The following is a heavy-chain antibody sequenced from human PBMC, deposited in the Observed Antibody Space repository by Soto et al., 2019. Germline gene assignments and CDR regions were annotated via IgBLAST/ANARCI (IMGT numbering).Heavy chain of an antibody. D-gene: IGHD4-17*01. CDR2: ISYDGSNK. Sequence: GGSLRLSCAASGFTFSSYGMHWVRQAPGKGLEWVAVISYDGSNKYYADSVKGRFTISRDNSKNTLYLQMNSLRAEDTAVYYCAKDPTSSTVTMPSDYWGQGTLVTVSS. CDR1: GFTFSSYG. J-gene: IGHJ4*02. V-gene: IGHV3-30*18. CDR3: AKDPTSSTVTMPSDY.